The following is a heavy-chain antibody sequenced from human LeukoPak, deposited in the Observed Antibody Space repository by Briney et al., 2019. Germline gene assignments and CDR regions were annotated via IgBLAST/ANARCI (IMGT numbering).Heavy chain of an antibody. CDR2: ISGSGGST. D-gene: IGHD3-9*01. V-gene: IGHV3-23*01. J-gene: IGHJ3*02. Sequence: QTGGSLRLSCAASGFTFSSYGMSWVRQAPGKGLEWVSAISGSGGSTYYAGSVKGRFTISRDNSKNTLYLQMNSLRAEDTALYYCAKDIVLRYFDWLSSPIGIFDIWGQGTMVTVSS. CDR3: AKDIVLRYFDWLSSPIGIFDI. CDR1: GFTFSSYG.